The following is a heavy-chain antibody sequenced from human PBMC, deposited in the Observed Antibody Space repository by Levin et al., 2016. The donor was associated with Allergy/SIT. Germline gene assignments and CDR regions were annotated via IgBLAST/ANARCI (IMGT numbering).Heavy chain of an antibody. D-gene: IGHD3-10*01. CDR3: AREYGNSGRVYGMDL. CDR1: GFSFSEYG. CDR2: TWYDGRNK. Sequence: GESLKISCAGSGFSFSEYGMHWIRQAPGKGLEWVTYTWYDGRNKYYADSVKGRFTISRDNSKSTLFLEMDSLRADDTAVYYCAREYGNSGRVYGMDLWGQGTTVIVSS. V-gene: IGHV3-33*01. J-gene: IGHJ6*02.